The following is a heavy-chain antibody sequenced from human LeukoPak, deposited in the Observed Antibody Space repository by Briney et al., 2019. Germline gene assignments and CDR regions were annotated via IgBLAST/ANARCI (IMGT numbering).Heavy chain of an antibody. Sequence: SETLSLTCAVYGGSFSGYYWSWIRQPPGKGLEWIGEINHSGSTNYNPSLKSRVTISVDTSKNQFSLKLSSVTAADTAVYYCARGCPYYYDSSGYYYGGRYYYHYYMDVWGKGTTVTVSS. V-gene: IGHV4-34*01. CDR2: INHSGST. J-gene: IGHJ6*03. D-gene: IGHD3-22*01. CDR3: ARGCPYYYDSSGYYYGGRYYYHYYMDV. CDR1: GGSFSGYY.